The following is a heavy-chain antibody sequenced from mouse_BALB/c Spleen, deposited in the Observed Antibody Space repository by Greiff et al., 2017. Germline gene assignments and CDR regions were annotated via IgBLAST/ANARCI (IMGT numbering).Heavy chain of an antibody. Sequence: QVQLQQSGAELVRPGASVTLSCKASGYTFTDYEMHWVKQTPVHGLEWIGAIDPETGGTAYNQKFKGKATLTADKSSSTAYMELRSLTSEDSAVYYCTRENLPAMEYWGQGTSVTVSA. CDR2: IDPETGGT. CDR1: GYTFTDYE. D-gene: IGHD5-1*01. J-gene: IGHJ4*01. CDR3: TRENLPAMEY. V-gene: IGHV1-15*01.